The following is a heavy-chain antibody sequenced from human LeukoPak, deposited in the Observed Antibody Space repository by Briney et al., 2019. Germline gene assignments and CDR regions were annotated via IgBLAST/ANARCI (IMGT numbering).Heavy chain of an antibody. V-gene: IGHV1-3*01. J-gene: IGHJ4*02. CDR3: ATGTDGEAGATLSYYFDY. CDR1: GYTFTSYA. CDR2: INAGNGNT. Sequence: ASVKVSCKASGYTFTSYAMHWVRQAPGQRLEWMGWINAGNGNTKYSQKFQGRVTITRDTSASTAYMELSSLRSEDTAVYYCATGTDGEAGATLSYYFDYWGQGTLVTVSS. D-gene: IGHD5-24*01.